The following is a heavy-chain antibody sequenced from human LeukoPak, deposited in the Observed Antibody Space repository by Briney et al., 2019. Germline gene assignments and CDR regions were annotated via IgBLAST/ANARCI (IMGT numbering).Heavy chain of an antibody. D-gene: IGHD6-19*01. V-gene: IGHV3-21*01. CDR2: ISSSSSYI. J-gene: IGHJ4*02. CDR3: ARMLHDSSGWWDLVSHYYFDY. CDR1: GFTFSSYS. Sequence: GGSLRLSCAASGFTFSSYSMNWVRQAPGKGMEWVSSISSSSSYIYYADSVKGRFTISRDNAKNSLYLQMNSLRAEDTAVYYCARMLHDSSGWWDLVSHYYFDYWGQGTLVTVSS.